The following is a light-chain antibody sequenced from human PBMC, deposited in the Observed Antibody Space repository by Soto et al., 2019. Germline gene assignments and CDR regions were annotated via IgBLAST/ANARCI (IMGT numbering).Light chain of an antibody. J-gene: IGKJ4*01. V-gene: IGKV3-11*01. CDR3: RQRAYWA. Sequence: EIVLRQSPATLSLSPGERATLSCRASQSVNTFLAWYQLKPGQAPRLLIYDASNRATGIPARFSGSGSGTDFTLTISSLEPEDFAVYYCRQRAYWAFGGGTKVEIK. CDR1: QSVNTF. CDR2: DAS.